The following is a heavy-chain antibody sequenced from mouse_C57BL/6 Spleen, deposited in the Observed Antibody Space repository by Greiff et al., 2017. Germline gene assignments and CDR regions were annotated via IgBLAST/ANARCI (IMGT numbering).Heavy chain of an antibody. D-gene: IGHD2-1*01. CDR1: GYAFSSSW. CDR3: ARLLTDY. V-gene: IGHV1-82*01. CDR2: IYPGDGDT. J-gene: IGHJ4*01. Sequence: QVQLQQSGPELVKPGASVTISCKASGYAFSSSWMNWVKQRPGKGLEWIGRIYPGDGDTNYNGKFKGKATLTADKSSSTAYMQLSSLTSEDSAVYFCARLLTDYWGQGTSVTVSS.